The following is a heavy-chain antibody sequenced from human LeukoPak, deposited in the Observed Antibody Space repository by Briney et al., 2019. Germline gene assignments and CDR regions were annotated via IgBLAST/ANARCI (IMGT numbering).Heavy chain of an antibody. Sequence: PGGSLRLSCAVSGFTFSSYGMHWVRQAPGKGLEWVAVISYDGSNKYYADSVKGRFTISRDNSKNTLYLQMNSLRAEDTAVYYCARGIQCSSTSCYAGSTFDYWGQGTLVTVSS. V-gene: IGHV3-30*19. CDR2: ISYDGSNK. CDR1: GFTFSSYG. D-gene: IGHD2-2*01. CDR3: ARGIQCSSTSCYAGSTFDY. J-gene: IGHJ4*02.